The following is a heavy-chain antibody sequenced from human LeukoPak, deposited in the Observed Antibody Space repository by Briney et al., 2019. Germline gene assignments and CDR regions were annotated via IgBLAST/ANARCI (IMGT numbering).Heavy chain of an antibody. J-gene: IGHJ2*01. V-gene: IGHV3-7*01. CDR2: IREERGQE. CDR1: GLTVSNHW. CDR3: ARGRIAAAGHWYFDL. D-gene: IGHD6-13*01. Sequence: GGSLRLSCVASGLTVSNHWMSWVRQAPGKGLEWVANIREERGQEYYVDSVKGRFTISRDNAKNSLYLQMNSLRAEDTAVYYCARGRIAAAGHWYFDLWGRGTLVTVSS.